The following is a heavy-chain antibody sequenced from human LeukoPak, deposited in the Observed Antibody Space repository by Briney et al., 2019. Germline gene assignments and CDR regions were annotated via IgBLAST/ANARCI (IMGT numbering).Heavy chain of an antibody. Sequence: GSLRLSCAASEFTFSSYWMSWIRQPPGKGLEWIGYIYYSGSTNYNPSLKSRVTISVDTSKNQFSLKLSSVTAADTAVYYCARLRDDYVWGSYRYTAWFDPWGQGTLVTVSS. CDR1: EFTFSSYW. J-gene: IGHJ5*02. D-gene: IGHD3-16*02. CDR3: ARLRDDYVWGSYRYTAWFDP. CDR2: IYYSGST. V-gene: IGHV4-59*08.